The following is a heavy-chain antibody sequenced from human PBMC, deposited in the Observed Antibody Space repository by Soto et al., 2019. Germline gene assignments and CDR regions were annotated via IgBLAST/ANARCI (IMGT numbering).Heavy chain of an antibody. CDR3: ATSTVAGALDY. D-gene: IGHD4-17*01. V-gene: IGHV4-34*01. Sequence: SETLSLTCAVFGESFKNSSWTWLRQPPGRGLEWIGEISHTGSTNYNPSLKSRVIISVDTSKNQFSLKLGSVTAADTALYYCATSTVAGALDYWGQGTPVTVYS. CDR2: ISHTGST. CDR1: GESFKNSS. J-gene: IGHJ4*02.